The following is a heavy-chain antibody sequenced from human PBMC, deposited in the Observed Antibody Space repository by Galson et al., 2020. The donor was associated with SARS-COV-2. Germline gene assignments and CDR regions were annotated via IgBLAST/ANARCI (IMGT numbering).Heavy chain of an antibody. J-gene: IGHJ4*02. CDR2: IYWDDDR. Sequence: SGPTLVKPTQTLTLTCTFSGFSLSTGGMGVGWIRQPPGKAPGWLASIYWDDDRRYSPSVKSRLSITKDTSKNQAELTMTNMDPVDTATYYCAHTERLNRRGYSFGYFDYWGQGILVTVSS. D-gene: IGHD5-18*01. V-gene: IGHV2-5*02. CDR1: GFSLSTGGMG. CDR3: AHTERLNRRGYSFGYFDY.